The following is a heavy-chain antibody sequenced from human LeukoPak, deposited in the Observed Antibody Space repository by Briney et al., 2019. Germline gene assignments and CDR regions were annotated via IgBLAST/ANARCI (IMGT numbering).Heavy chain of an antibody. Sequence: DPSETLSLTCTVSGGSISSYYWSWIRQPPGKGLEWIGYTHNSGSTNYNPSLKSRVTMSVDTSKNQFSLKLTSVAAADTAVYYCARDVVSGTPGFDIWGQGTMVTVSS. V-gene: IGHV4-59*01. CDR2: THNSGST. J-gene: IGHJ3*02. CDR1: GGSISSYY. D-gene: IGHD1-14*01. CDR3: ARDVVSGTPGFDI.